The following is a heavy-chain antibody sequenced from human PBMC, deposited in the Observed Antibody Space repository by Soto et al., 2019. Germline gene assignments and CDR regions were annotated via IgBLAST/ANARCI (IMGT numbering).Heavy chain of an antibody. CDR2: ISGSGGST. D-gene: IGHD6-13*01. V-gene: IGHV3-23*01. J-gene: IGHJ6*02. Sequence: GGSLTLSCAASGFTFSSYAMSWVRQAPGKGLEWVSAISGSGGSTYYADSVKGRFTISRDNSKNTLYLQMNSLRAEDTAVYYCAKETSDIAAYYYYSYYGMDVWGQGTTVTVSS. CDR1: GFTFSSYA. CDR3: AKETSDIAAYYYYSYYGMDV.